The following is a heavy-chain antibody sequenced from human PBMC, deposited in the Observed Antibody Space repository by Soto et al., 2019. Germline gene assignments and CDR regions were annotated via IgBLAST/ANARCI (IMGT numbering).Heavy chain of an antibody. J-gene: IGHJ4*02. V-gene: IGHV3-7*01. Sequence: EVQLVESGGDSVQPGGSLRLSCGASGFTLSTYWMNWVRQAPGKGLEWVANIDQNGSERNYVDSVKGRFTISRDNARNPLFLHMNSLRAEDTAVYYCATAAPGRHSPRRSFDFWGQGTLVTVSS. CDR3: ATAAPGRHSPRRSFDF. CDR1: GFTLSTYW. D-gene: IGHD6-13*01. CDR2: IDQNGSER.